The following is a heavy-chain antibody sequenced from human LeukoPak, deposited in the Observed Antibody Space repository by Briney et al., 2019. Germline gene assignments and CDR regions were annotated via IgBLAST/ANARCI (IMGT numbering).Heavy chain of an antibody. Sequence: SETLSLTCTVSGGSISSSSYYWGWIRQPPGKGLEWIGSIYYSGSTYYNPSLKSRVTISLDTSKNQLSLKLRPVTAAHTAVFYCAGALLPYFDYWGQGTLVTVSS. J-gene: IGHJ4*02. D-gene: IGHD4/OR15-4a*01. V-gene: IGHV4-39*01. CDR1: GGSISSSSYY. CDR3: AGALLPYFDY. CDR2: IYYSGST.